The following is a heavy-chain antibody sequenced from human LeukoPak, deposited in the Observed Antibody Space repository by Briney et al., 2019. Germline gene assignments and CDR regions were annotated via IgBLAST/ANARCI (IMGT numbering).Heavy chain of an antibody. CDR1: GFTLNNYR. CDR3: ARDRSGSYPYYFDY. CDR2: ISSTTTTI. D-gene: IGHD1-26*01. V-gene: IGHV3-48*04. Sequence: PGGSLRLSCAASGFTLNNYRMIWVRQAPGKGLEWVSYISSTTTTISYADSVKGRFNISRDNAENSLYLQMNNLRADDTAVYYCARDRSGSYPYYFDYWGQGTLVTVSS. J-gene: IGHJ4*02.